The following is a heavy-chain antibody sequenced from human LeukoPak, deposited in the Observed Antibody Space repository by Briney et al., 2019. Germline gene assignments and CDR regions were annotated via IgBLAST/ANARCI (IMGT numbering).Heavy chain of an antibody. CDR1: GYTFTSYD. CDR3: ARGPYGSGRYPMDV. V-gene: IGHV1-8*01. D-gene: IGHD3-10*01. Sequence: GASVKVSCKASGYTFTSYDTNWVRQAPGQGLEWLGWMNPNSGNTGYAQKFQGRVTMTRNTSISTAYMELSNLRSEDTAVYYCARGPYGSGRYPMDVWGKGTTVTVSS. J-gene: IGHJ6*03. CDR2: MNPNSGNT.